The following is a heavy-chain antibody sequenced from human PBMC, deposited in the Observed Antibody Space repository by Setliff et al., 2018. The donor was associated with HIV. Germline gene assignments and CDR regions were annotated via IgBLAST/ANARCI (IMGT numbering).Heavy chain of an antibody. V-gene: IGHV4-34*01. D-gene: IGHD3-22*01. J-gene: IGHJ4*02. CDR2: VNRGRRT. CDR1: GGSFSDYY. CDR3: AREIPYSYGGRGHPL. Sequence: NLSLTCALYGGSFSDYYWSWIRQPPGMGLEWIGEVNRGRRTNYNSSLKSRVTISIDTSRNQFSLTVSSVTAADTAVYYCAREIPYSYGGRGHPLWGQGTLVTVSS.